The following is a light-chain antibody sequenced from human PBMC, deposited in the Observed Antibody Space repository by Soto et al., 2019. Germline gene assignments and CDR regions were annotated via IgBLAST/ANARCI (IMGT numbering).Light chain of an antibody. CDR1: RSFASSY. CDR2: AAS. Sequence: EIVLTQSPVTLALSPGERATLSCRASRSFASSYLGWYQQKPGQAPRLLIYAASTRDTGIPDRFSGSGSATDVTLTISRLEPEDSAVYYCQHYDSSPPYTFGQGTKLEIK. V-gene: IGKV3-20*01. CDR3: QHYDSSPPYT. J-gene: IGKJ2*01.